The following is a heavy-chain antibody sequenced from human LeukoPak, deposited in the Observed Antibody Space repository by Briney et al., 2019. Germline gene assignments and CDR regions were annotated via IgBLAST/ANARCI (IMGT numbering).Heavy chain of an antibody. CDR2: ISNSGSYT. V-gene: IGHV3-23*01. J-gene: IGHJ3*02. CDR3: ARNTSGFKLGDAFDI. D-gene: IGHD3-22*01. Sequence: PGGSLRLSCAASRFTFSSYAMSWVRQAPGKGLEWVSTISNSGSYTSYADSVKGRFTISRDNSKNTLYLQMNSLRAEDTAIYYCARNTSGFKLGDAFDIWGQGTMVTVSS. CDR1: RFTFSSYA.